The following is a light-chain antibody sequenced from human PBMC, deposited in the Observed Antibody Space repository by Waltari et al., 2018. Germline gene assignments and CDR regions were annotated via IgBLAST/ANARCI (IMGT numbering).Light chain of an antibody. Sequence: EIVLTQSPGTLSLSPGERATLSCRASQSVSSSYLAWYQQKPGQAPRLVIYGASSRATGIPDRFSGSGSGTDFTLTISRLEPEDFAVYYCQQYGSWLTFGGGTKVEIK. CDR1: QSVSSSY. J-gene: IGKJ4*01. V-gene: IGKV3-20*01. CDR2: GAS. CDR3: QQYGSWLT.